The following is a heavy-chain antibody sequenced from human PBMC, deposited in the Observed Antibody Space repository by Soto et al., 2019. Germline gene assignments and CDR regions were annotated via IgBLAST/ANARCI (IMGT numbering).Heavy chain of an antibody. CDR2: IWYDGSNK. CDR3: ENPVLDWLLAKFDY. D-gene: IGHD1-26*01. V-gene: IGHV3-33*06. CDR1: GFTFSSYG. Sequence: GWSLRLSCAASGFTFSSYGMHWVRQAPGKGLEWVAVIWYDGSNKYYADSVKGRFTISRDNSKNTLYLQMNSLRAEDTAVYYCENPVLDWLLAKFDYWGQGTLVTVSS. J-gene: IGHJ4*02.